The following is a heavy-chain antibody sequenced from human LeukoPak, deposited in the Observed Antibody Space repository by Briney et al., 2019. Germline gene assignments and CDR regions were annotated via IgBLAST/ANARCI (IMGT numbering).Heavy chain of an antibody. J-gene: IGHJ4*02. V-gene: IGHV3-23*01. Sequence: GSLRLSCAASGFTVSSYAMSWVRQAPGKGLKWVSAISGSVGSTYYADSVKGRFTISRDNSKNTLYLQMNSLRAEDTAVYYCARKYCSGGSCYSSAYYFDYWGQGTLVTVSS. CDR3: ARKYCSGGSCYSSAYYFDY. CDR1: GFTVSSYA. D-gene: IGHD2-15*01. CDR2: ISGSVGST.